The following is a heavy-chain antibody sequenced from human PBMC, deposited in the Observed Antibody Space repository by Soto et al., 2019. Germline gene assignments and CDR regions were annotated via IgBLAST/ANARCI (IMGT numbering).Heavy chain of an antibody. J-gene: IGHJ6*02. Sequence: GASVKVSCKASGGTFSSYAISWVRQAPGQGLEWMGGIIPIFGTANYAQKFQGRVTITADESTSTAYMELSSLRSEDTAVYYCAREVGQLAPRAYYYYGMDVWGQGTTVTVSS. CDR2: IIPIFGTA. CDR1: GGTFSSYA. CDR3: AREVGQLAPRAYYYYGMDV. D-gene: IGHD6-6*01. V-gene: IGHV1-69*13.